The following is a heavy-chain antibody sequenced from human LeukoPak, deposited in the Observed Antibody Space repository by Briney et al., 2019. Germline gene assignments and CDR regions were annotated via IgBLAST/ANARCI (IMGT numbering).Heavy chain of an antibody. CDR3: TRGLGEHGGVSDR. V-gene: IGHV3-7*01. J-gene: IGHJ5*02. CDR2: IKHDGSEQ. Sequence: GGSLRLSCAASGFIFTSNRMNWVRQAPGKGLEWVANIKHDGSEQIYVDSVKGRFTISRDNAKDSVHLQMNSLRAEDTAVYYCTRGLGEHGGVSDRWGQGTLVIVS. CDR1: GFIFTSNR. D-gene: IGHD3-16*01.